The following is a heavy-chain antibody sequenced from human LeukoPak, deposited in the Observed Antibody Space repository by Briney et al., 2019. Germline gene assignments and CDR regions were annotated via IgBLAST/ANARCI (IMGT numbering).Heavy chain of an antibody. CDR2: ISYDGSNK. D-gene: IGHD6-13*01. Sequence: GGSLRLSCAASGFTFSSYAMHWVRQAPGKGLEWVAVISYDGSNKYYADSVKGRFTISRDNSKNTLYLQMNSLRSEDTAVYYCARGSVYSSSWYAGYYYYGMDVWGQGTTVTVSS. J-gene: IGHJ6*02. CDR3: ARGSVYSSSWYAGYYYYGMDV. CDR1: GFTFSSYA. V-gene: IGHV3-30-3*01.